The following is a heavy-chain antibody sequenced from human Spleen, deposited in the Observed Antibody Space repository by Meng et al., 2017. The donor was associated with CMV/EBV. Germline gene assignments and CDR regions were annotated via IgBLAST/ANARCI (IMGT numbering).Heavy chain of an antibody. CDR3: ARVCDY. CDR2: IDRSSSYM. J-gene: IGHJ4*02. CDR1: GFTLSNFD. V-gene: IGHV3-21*05. Sequence: GESLKISCAASGFTLSNFDMHWVRQAPGKGPEWVSFIDRSSSYMYYADSVKGRFTISRDNAKNALYLQMNSLRVEDTAVYYCARVCDYWGQGSLVTVSS.